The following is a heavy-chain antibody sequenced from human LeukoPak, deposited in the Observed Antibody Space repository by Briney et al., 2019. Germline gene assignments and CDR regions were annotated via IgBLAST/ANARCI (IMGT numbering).Heavy chain of an antibody. Sequence: PSETLSLTCSISGGSITNYYWSWIRQPPGKGLEWIGYISYSGSTDYSPSLKSRVTMSVDTSKNQFSLKLSSVTAADTAVYYCARHAPMTTYAYWGQGTLVTVSS. V-gene: IGHV4-59*08. J-gene: IGHJ4*02. CDR2: ISYSGST. CDR1: GGSITNYY. CDR3: ARHAPMTTYAY. D-gene: IGHD4-17*01.